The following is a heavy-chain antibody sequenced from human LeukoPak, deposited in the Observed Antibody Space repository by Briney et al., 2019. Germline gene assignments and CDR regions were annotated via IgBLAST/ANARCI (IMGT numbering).Heavy chain of an antibody. J-gene: IGHJ6*03. CDR3: ARTPSAMVYGGYYYMDV. V-gene: IGHV3-30*19. CDR2: IQYNGSNK. Sequence: PGGSLRLSCAASGFTFSSYGMHWVRQAPGKGLEWVAFIQYNGSNKYYADSVKGRFTISRDNSKNTLYLQMGSLRAEDMAVYYCARTPSAMVYGGYYYMDVWGKGTTVTVSS. D-gene: IGHD5-18*01. CDR1: GFTFSSYG.